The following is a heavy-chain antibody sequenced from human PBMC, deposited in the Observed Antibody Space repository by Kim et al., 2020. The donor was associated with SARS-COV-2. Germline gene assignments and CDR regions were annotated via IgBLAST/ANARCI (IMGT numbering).Heavy chain of an antibody. J-gene: IGHJ5*01. V-gene: IGHV4-4*08. CDR3: ASRVSMGNWGSSDLSNWL. CDR1: GDSITHYF. Sequence: SETLSLTCTVSGDSITHYFWNWIRQSLGNGLEWIGHVFHSVNNVYNPSFETRVTLFMDTAKNQFSLNLRSVTDADTAVYYCASRVSMGNWGSSDLSNWL. CDR2: VFHSVNN. D-gene: IGHD3-10*01.